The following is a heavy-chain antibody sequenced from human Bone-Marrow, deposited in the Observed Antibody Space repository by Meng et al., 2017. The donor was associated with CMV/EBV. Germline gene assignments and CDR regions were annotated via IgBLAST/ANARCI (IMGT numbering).Heavy chain of an antibody. Sequence: GGSLRLSCAASGFTVSSNYMSWVRQAPGKGLEWVSSISSSSSYIYYADSVKGRFTISRDNAKNSLYLQMNSLRAEDTAVYYCAKVAPTYYYGMDVWGQGTTVTVSS. V-gene: IGHV3-21*01. CDR3: AKVAPTYYYGMDV. J-gene: IGHJ6*02. CDR1: GFTVSSNY. CDR2: ISSSSSYI. D-gene: IGHD2-15*01.